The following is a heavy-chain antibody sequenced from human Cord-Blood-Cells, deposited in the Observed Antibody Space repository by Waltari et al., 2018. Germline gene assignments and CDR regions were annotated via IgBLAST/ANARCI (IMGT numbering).Heavy chain of an antibody. CDR3: ARGGLIDY. D-gene: IGHD3-16*01. CDR2: IYYRGST. Sequence: QVQLQESGPGLVKPSETLSLTCTVSGGSISSYYWSWIRQPPGKGLEWIGYIYYRGSTNSNPSLQSRVTISVDTSKNQFSLKLSSVTAADTAVYYCARGGLIDYWGQGTLVTVSS. J-gene: IGHJ4*02. CDR1: GGSISSYY. V-gene: IGHV4-59*08.